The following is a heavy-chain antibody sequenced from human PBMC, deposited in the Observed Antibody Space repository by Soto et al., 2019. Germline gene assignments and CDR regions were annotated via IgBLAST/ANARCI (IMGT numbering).Heavy chain of an antibody. CDR2: IYPGDSDT. CDR1: GYSFTSYW. Sequence: GESLKISCKGSGYSFTSYWIGWVRQMPGKGLEWMGIIYPGDSDTRYSPSFQGQVTISADKSISTAYLQWSSLKASDTAMYYCARGNGLGVLLWFGDAFDIWGQGTMVTVSS. D-gene: IGHD3-10*01. CDR3: ARGNGLGVLLWFGDAFDI. V-gene: IGHV5-51*01. J-gene: IGHJ3*02.